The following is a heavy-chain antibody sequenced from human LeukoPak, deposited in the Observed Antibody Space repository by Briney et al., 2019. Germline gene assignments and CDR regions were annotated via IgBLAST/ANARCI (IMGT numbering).Heavy chain of an antibody. CDR3: ARVRATAVVYYGMDV. CDR2: IYYSGIT. D-gene: IGHD1-26*01. V-gene: IGHV4-59*01. CDR1: GGSISNYY. J-gene: IGHJ6*02. Sequence: PLETLSLNCNVSGGSISNYYWSWIRQPPGKGLEWIGNIYYSGITNYNPSLKRRVTISVDTSKNQFSLKLSSVTAADTAVYYCARVRATAVVYYGMDVWGQGTTVTVSS.